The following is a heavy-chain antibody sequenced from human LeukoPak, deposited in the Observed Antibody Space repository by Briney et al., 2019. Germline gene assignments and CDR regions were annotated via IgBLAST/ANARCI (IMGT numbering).Heavy chain of an antibody. Sequence: SETLSLTCTISGGSISSYYWSWIRQPPGKGLEWIGYIYYSGSTNYNPSLKSRVTISVDTSKNQFSLKLSSVTAADTAVYYCARERYSSSWYCDAFDIWGQGTMVTVSS. CDR3: ARERYSSSWYCDAFDI. CDR2: IYYSGST. CDR1: GGSISSYY. J-gene: IGHJ3*02. D-gene: IGHD6-13*01. V-gene: IGHV4-59*01.